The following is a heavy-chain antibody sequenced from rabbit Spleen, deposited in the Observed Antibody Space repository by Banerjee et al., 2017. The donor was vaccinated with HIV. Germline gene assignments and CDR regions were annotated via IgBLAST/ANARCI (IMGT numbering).Heavy chain of an antibody. J-gene: IGHJ4*01. CDR2: IYAGSSGST. Sequence: QEQLEESGGDLVKPGASLTLTCTASGFDISSYHMCWVRQAPGKGLEWIACIYAGSSGSTYYASWAKGRFTISKTSSTTVTLQMTSLTAADTATYFCARGAVVTNYDYYLHLWGPGTLVTVS. CDR3: ARGAVVTNYDYYLHL. CDR1: GFDISSYH. V-gene: IGHV1S45*01. D-gene: IGHD2-1*01.